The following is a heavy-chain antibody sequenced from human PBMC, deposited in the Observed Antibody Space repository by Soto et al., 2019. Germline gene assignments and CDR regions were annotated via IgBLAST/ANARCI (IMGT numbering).Heavy chain of an antibody. V-gene: IGHV3-21*02. D-gene: IGHD1-7*01. Sequence: VQLVESGGGLVKPGGSLRLSCVASGFSLSNYSMNWVRQAPGKGLEWVADITTSSSFRFYADSVKGRFTISRDDARNSLYRQMNSLRVEDTGVYYCARDLGVELATLTLDSWGQGTLVTVSS. CDR1: GFSLSNYS. J-gene: IGHJ4*02. CDR3: ARDLGVELATLTLDS. CDR2: ITTSSSFR.